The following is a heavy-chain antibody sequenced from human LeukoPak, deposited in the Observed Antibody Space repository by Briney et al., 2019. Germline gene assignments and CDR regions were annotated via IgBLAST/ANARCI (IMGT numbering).Heavy chain of an antibody. D-gene: IGHD2-2*02. CDR3: ARRLDCSSTSCYTGRLYYYYMDV. CDR1: GGSFSGYY. Sequence: SETLSLTCAVYGGSFSGYYWSWIRQPPGKGLEWIGEINHSGSTNYNPSLKSRVTISVDTSKNQFSLKLSSVTAADTAVYYCARRLDCSSTSCYTGRLYYYYMDVWGKGTTVTVSS. CDR2: INHSGST. J-gene: IGHJ6*03. V-gene: IGHV4-34*01.